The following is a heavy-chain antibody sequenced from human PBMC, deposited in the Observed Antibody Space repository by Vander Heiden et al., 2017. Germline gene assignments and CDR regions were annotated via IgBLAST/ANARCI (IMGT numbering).Heavy chain of an antibody. V-gene: IGHV4-59*01. CDR1: GGSISSYY. D-gene: IGHD3-3*01. J-gene: IGHJ4*02. Sequence: QVQLQESGPGLVKPSATLSLTCTVSGGSISSYYWSWLRQPPGKGLEWIGYIYYSGSTNYNPSLKSRGTISVDTSKNQFSLKLSSVTAADTAVYYCASGYYDFWSGYYYFDYWGQGTLVTVSS. CDR3: ASGYYDFWSGYYYFDY. CDR2: IYYSGST.